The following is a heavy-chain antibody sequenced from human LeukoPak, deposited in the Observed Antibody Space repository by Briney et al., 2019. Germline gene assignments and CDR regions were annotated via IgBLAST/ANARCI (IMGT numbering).Heavy chain of an antibody. CDR2: ISDSGGST. V-gene: IGHV3-23*01. CDR3: AKDSGYSYGYMEYFDY. D-gene: IGHD5-18*01. CDR1: GGSISSSSYH. Sequence: PSETLSLTCTVSGGSISSSSYHWGWIRQPPGKGLEWVSAISDSGGSTYNADSVKGRFTISRDNSKNTLYLQMNSLRAEDTAVYYCAKDSGYSYGYMEYFDYWGQGTLVTVSS. J-gene: IGHJ4*02.